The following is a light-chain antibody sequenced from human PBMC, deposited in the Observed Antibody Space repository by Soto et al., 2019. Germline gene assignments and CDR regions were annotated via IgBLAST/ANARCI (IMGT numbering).Light chain of an antibody. J-gene: IGKJ1*01. CDR3: QNYNGAPWT. CDR1: QSISSY. V-gene: IGKV1-27*01. Sequence: DIQMTQSPSSLSASVGDRVTITCRASQSISSYLNWYQQKPGKAPKLLIFAASTLQSGVPSRFSGSGSGTDFTLTISSLQPEDVATYYCQNYNGAPWTFGQGTKVEIK. CDR2: AAS.